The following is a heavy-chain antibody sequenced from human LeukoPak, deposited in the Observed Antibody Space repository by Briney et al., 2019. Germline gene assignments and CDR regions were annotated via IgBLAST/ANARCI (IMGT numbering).Heavy chain of an antibody. V-gene: IGHV4-59*08. CDR2: VSSDGTT. CDR1: GDSVTSSY. Sequence: PSETLSLTCSVSGDSVTSSYWNWIRQPPGKGLEWIGYVSSDGTTNYNPSLRSRLIMSVDTAKNDISLNLTSVTAADTAIYYCARLDRLIEGCYNHWGRGTLVTVSS. CDR3: ARLDRLIEGCYNH. J-gene: IGHJ4*02. D-gene: IGHD2-15*01.